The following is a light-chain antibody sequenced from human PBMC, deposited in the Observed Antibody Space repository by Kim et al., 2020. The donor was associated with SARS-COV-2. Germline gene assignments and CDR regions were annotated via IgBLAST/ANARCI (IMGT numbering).Light chain of an antibody. J-gene: IGLJ2*01. CDR1: KLGDKY. Sequence: VSPGQTASITCSGDKLGDKYVCWYQQKPGQSPVMVIYEDSKRPSGIPERFSGSNSGNTAALTISGTQATDEADYYCQAWDSSIVVFGGGTKLTVL. CDR3: QAWDSSIVV. CDR2: EDS. V-gene: IGLV3-1*01.